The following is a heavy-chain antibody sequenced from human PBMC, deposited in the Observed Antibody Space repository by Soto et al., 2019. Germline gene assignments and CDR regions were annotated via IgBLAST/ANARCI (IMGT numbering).Heavy chain of an antibody. J-gene: IGHJ4*02. CDR3: AKDRGVSAEQWFLTSDH. D-gene: IGHD3-22*01. V-gene: IGHV3-23*01. CDR2: ISGTGGSA. CDR1: GFSFSNYA. Sequence: EVQLLESGGGLVQPGGSLRLSCTASGFSFSNYALIWVRQAPGKGLEWVSLISGTGGSAYYADSVKGRFTISRDNSKDTVYLQLNSLTVEDTAIYYCAKDRGVSAEQWFLTSDHWGQGTLVTVSS.